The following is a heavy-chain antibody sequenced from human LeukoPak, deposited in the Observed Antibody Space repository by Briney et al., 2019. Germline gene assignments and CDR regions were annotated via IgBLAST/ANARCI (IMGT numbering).Heavy chain of an antibody. CDR2: ISSNGGST. CDR3: ARGSEYATATVDY. J-gene: IGHJ4*02. V-gene: IGHV3-64*01. Sequence: PGGSLRLSCAASGFTFSSYAMHWVRQAPGKGLEYASAISSNGGSTYYANSVKGRFTISRDNSKNTLYLQMGSLRAEDMAVYYCARGSEYATATVDYWGQGTLVTVSS. D-gene: IGHD4-17*01. CDR1: GFTFSSYA.